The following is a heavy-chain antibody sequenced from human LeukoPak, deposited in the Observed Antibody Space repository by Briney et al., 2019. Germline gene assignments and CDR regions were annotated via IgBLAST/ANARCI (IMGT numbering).Heavy chain of an antibody. V-gene: IGHV4-59*01. Sequence: PSETLSLTCTVSGGSINNYYWSWIRQPPGKGLEWIGYIYFSGSTNYNPSLKSRVTISVDTSKSQFSLKLSSVTAADTAVYYCARGSWDSSGYYYEFDSWGQGTLVTVSS. J-gene: IGHJ4*02. D-gene: IGHD3-22*01. CDR1: GGSINNYY. CDR3: ARGSWDSSGYYYEFDS. CDR2: IYFSGST.